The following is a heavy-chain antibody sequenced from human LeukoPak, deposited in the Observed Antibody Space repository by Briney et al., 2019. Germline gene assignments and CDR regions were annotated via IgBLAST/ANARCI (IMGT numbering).Heavy chain of an antibody. CDR1: GFTFDDYA. CDR3: AKDXLXVAGLTSGVXQH. V-gene: IGHV3-9*01. D-gene: IGHD6-19*01. CDR2: ISWNSGSI. Sequence: GGSLRLSCAASGFTFDDYAMHWVRQAPGKGLEWVSGISWNSGSIGYADSVKGRFTISRDNAKNSLYLQMNSLRAEDTALYYCAKDXLXVAGLTSGVXQHWGQGTLVTVSS. J-gene: IGHJ1*01.